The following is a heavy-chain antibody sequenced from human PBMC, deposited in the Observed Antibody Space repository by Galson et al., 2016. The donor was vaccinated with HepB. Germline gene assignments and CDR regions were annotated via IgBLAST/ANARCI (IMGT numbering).Heavy chain of an antibody. D-gene: IGHD3-16*02. Sequence: SLRLSCAASGFTFSDYYMSWIRQAPGKGLEWISYISSSGSAIYYADSVKSRFTISRDNTKNSLYLQMSSLRAEDTAVYYCARESHDALYGSIWGSYRFDYWGQGSLVSVSS. CDR1: GFTFSDYY. J-gene: IGHJ4*02. CDR3: ARESHDALYGSIWGSYRFDY. V-gene: IGHV3-11*01. CDR2: ISSSGSAI.